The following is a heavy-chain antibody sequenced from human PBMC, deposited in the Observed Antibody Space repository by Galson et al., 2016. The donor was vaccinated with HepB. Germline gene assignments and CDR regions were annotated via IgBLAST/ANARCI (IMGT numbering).Heavy chain of an antibody. CDR3: AREPVRLDDLLTGPPKNPDY. CDR1: GFAFSDSG. V-gene: IGHV3-73*01. CDR2: IRKRFHFYAT. Sequence: SLRLSCAASGFAFSDSGMHWVRQRAGKGLEWVGRIRKRFHFYATTYGASVKGRFTISRDNAKNSLYLQMNSLRAEDTAVYYFAREPVRLDDLLTGPPKNPDYWGQGTLVTVSS. D-gene: IGHD3-9*01. J-gene: IGHJ4*02.